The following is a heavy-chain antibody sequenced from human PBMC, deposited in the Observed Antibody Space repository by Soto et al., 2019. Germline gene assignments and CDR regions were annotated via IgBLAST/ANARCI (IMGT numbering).Heavy chain of an antibody. Sequence: GGSLRLSCAASGFTFSSYSMNWVRQAPGKGLEWVSSISSSSSYIYYADSVKGRFTISRDNAKNSLYLQMNSLRAEDTALYYCAKDMAAAGTLKAGYYYGMDVWGQGNTVTV. CDR3: AKDMAAAGTLKAGYYYGMDV. V-gene: IGHV3-21*04. CDR1: GFTFSSYS. CDR2: ISSSSSYI. J-gene: IGHJ6*02. D-gene: IGHD6-13*01.